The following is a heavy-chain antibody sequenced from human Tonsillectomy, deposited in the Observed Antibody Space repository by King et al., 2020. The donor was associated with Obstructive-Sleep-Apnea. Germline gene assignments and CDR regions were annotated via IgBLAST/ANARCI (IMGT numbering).Heavy chain of an antibody. V-gene: IGHV1-69*01. D-gene: IGHD6-6*01. CDR3: ASPSRTSSSGAGFYYYGVDV. J-gene: IGHJ6*04. CDR2: IIPFFGTP. Sequence: VQLVESGAEVKKPGSSVKVSCKASGDTFRKYVFSWVRQAPGQGLEWMGGIIPFFGTPSYTQKFQGRLTITADESTTTAYMELSSLRSEDTAVYYCASPSRTSSSGAGFYYYGVDVGGKGTTVTVPS. CDR1: GDTFRKYV.